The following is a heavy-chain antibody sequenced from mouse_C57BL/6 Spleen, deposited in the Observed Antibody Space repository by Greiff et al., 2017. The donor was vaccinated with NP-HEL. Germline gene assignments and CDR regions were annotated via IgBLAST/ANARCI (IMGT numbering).Heavy chain of an antibody. D-gene: IGHD2-4*01. J-gene: IGHJ2*01. V-gene: IGHV1-50*01. CDR2: IDPSDSYT. CDR1: GYTFTSYW. Sequence: VKLQQPGAELVKPGASVKLSCKASGYTFTSYWMQWVKQRPGQGLEWIGEIDPSDSYTNYNQKFKGKATLTVDTSSSTAYMQLNSLTSEDAAVYYCARRYYDYPDYWGQGTTLTVSS. CDR3: ARRYYDYPDY.